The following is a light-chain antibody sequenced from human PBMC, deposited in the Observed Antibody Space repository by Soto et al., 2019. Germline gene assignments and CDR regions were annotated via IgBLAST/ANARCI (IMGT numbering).Light chain of an antibody. V-gene: IGKV2-30*02. CDR2: RVS. CDR3: MEGTYLRT. Sequence: DVVMTQSPLSLPVTLGQPASISCRSSQSLVHSDGNTYLNWFHQRPGQSPRRLVYRVSHRDSGVPGRFSGHWSGPDFTLGISRVEADDVGVYYCMEGTYLRTFGQGTKLEIK. CDR1: QSLVHSDGNTY. J-gene: IGKJ1*01.